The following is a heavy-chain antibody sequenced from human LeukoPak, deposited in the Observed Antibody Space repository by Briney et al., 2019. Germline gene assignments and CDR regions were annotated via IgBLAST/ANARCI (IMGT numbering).Heavy chain of an antibody. Sequence: ASVKVSCKVSGYTLTELSMHWVRQAPGKGLGGMGGFDPEDGETIYAQKFQGRVTMTEDTSTDTAYMELSSLRSEDTAVYYCATATMVRGVLFGYFDYWGQGTLVTVSS. CDR3: ATATMVRGVLFGYFDY. D-gene: IGHD3-10*01. V-gene: IGHV1-24*01. J-gene: IGHJ4*02. CDR2: FDPEDGET. CDR1: GYTLTELS.